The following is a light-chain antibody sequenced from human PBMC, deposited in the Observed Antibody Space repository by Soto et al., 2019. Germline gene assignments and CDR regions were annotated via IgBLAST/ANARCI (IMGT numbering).Light chain of an antibody. J-gene: IGLJ1*01. CDR2: EAT. V-gene: IGLV2-23*01. CDR1: SSDVGSYNL. CDR3: CSYAGSSTLYV. Sequence: QSALTQPASVPGSPGQSITISCTGTSSDVGSYNLVSWYQQHPDKAPQLIIFEATQRPSGVSSRFSGSKSGNTASLTISGLQAEDEADYYCCSYAGSSTLYVFGTGTKVTV.